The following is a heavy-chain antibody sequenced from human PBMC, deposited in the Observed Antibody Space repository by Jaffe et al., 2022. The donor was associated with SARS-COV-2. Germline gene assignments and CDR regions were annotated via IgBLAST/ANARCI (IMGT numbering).Heavy chain of an antibody. V-gene: IGHV3-7*03. CDR1: GFTFGNYW. D-gene: IGHD3-9*01. Sequence: EVQLVESGGGLVQPGGSLRLSCAASGFTFGNYWMNWVRQAPGKGLEWVANIKKDGSEKHYVDSVKGRFTISRDNAKNSLYLQMSSLRAEDTAFYYCARAPFYDISMDVWGQGTTVTVSS. J-gene: IGHJ6*02. CDR2: IKKDGSEK. CDR3: ARAPFYDISMDV.